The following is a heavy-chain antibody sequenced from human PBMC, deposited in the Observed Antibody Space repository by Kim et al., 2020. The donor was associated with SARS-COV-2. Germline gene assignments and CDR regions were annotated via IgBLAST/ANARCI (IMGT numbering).Heavy chain of an antibody. CDR2: ISYDGSNK. Sequence: GGSLRLSCAASGFTFSSYGMHWVRQAPGKGLEWVAVISYDGSNKYYADSVKGRFTISRDNSKNTLYLQMNSLRAEDTAVYYCLYQLLSHGNYYYGMDVWGQGTTVTVSS. CDR1: GFTFSSYG. J-gene: IGHJ6*02. D-gene: IGHD2-2*01. CDR3: LYQLLSHGNYYYGMDV. V-gene: IGHV3-30*03.